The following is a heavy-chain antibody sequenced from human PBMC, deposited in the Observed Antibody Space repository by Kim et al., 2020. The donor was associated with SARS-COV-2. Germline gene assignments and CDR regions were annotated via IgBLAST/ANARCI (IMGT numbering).Heavy chain of an antibody. V-gene: IGHV3-23*01. D-gene: IGHD6-13*01. Sequence: KGRFTISRDNSKNTLYLQMNSLRAENTAVYYCAKDTGQEQQLVLPFWFDPWGQGTLVPVSS. J-gene: IGHJ5*02. CDR3: AKDTGQEQQLVLPFWFDP.